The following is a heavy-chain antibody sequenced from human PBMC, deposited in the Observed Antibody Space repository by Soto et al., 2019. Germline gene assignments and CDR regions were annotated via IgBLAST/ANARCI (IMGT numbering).Heavy chain of an antibody. Sequence: GGSLRLSCAASGFIFSSYVRSWVREAPGKGLEWVSGISGSGGSTYYADSVKGRFTISRDSSKKTLYLQMNSLRAEDTAVYYCAKGAYGDYSLDYWGQGTLVTVYS. V-gene: IGHV3-23*01. CDR2: ISGSGGST. J-gene: IGHJ4*02. CDR1: GFIFSSYV. CDR3: AKGAYGDYSLDY. D-gene: IGHD4-17*01.